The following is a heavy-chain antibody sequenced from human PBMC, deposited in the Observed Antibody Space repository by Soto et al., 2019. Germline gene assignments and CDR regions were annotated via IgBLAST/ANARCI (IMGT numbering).Heavy chain of an antibody. J-gene: IGHJ4*02. CDR2: INSDGSST. CDR1: GFTFSSYW. CDR3: ARGDYDFWSGYSFDY. D-gene: IGHD3-3*01. Sequence: EVQLVESGGGLVQPGGSLRLSCAASGFTFSSYWMHWVRQAPGKGLVWVSRINSDGSSTSYADSVKGRFTISRDHAKNTLYLQMNSLRAEDTAVYYCARGDYDFWSGYSFDYWGQGTLVTVSS. V-gene: IGHV3-74*01.